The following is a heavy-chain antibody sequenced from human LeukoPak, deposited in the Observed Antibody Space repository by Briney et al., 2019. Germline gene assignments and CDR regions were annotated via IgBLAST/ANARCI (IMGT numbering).Heavy chain of an antibody. D-gene: IGHD6-6*01. CDR2: IYYSGST. V-gene: IGHV4-59*12. CDR1: GGSISSYY. Sequence: SETLSLTCTVSGGSISSYYWSWIRQPPGKGLEWIGYIYYSGSTNYNPSLKSRVTISVDTSKNQFSLKLSSVTAADTAVYYCARGIAAQDWGQGTLVTVSS. CDR3: ARGIAAQD. J-gene: IGHJ4*02.